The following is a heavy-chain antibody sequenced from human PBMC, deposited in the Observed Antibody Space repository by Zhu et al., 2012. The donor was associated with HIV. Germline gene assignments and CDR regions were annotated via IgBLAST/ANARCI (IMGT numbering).Heavy chain of an antibody. CDR2: IYHSGST. Sequence: QVQLQESGPGLVKPSETLSLTCAVSGYSISSGYFWGWIRQPPGKGLEWIGTIYHSGSTYYNPSLKSRVTISVDTSKNQFSLKLISVTAADTAVYYCASGIAVGPSYRYGLWGQGTRSPSP. D-gene: IGHD6-19*01. J-gene: IGHJ6*02. CDR3: ASGIAVGPSYRYGL. V-gene: IGHV4-38-2*01. CDR1: GYSISSGYF.